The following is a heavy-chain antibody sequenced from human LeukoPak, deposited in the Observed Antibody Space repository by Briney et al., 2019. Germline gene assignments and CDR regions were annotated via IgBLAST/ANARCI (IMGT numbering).Heavy chain of an antibody. Sequence: PSQTLSLTCTVSGGSISSYYWSWIRQPPGKGLEWIGYIYYSGSTYYNPSLKSRVTISVDTSKNQFSLKLSSVTAADTAVYYCARGFRQQLARGFDYWGQGTLVTVSS. CDR1: GGSISSYY. CDR3: ARGFRQQLARGFDY. D-gene: IGHD6-13*01. J-gene: IGHJ4*02. CDR2: IYYSGST. V-gene: IGHV4-30-4*08.